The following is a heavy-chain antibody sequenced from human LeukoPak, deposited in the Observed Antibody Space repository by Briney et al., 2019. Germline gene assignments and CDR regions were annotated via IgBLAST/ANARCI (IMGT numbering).Heavy chain of an antibody. CDR3: ARDEGSLYCSSTSCYGFDY. D-gene: IGHD2-2*01. CDR1: GFTFSSYG. CDR2: IWYDGSNK. Sequence: GGSLRLSCAAPGFTFSSYGMHWVRQAPGKGLEWVAVIWYDGSNKYYADSVKGRFTISRDNSKNTLYLQMNSLRAEDTAVYYCARDEGSLYCSSTSCYGFDYWGQGTLVTVSS. J-gene: IGHJ4*02. V-gene: IGHV3-33*01.